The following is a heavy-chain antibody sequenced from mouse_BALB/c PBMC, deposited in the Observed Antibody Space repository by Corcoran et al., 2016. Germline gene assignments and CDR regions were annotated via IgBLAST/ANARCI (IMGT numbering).Heavy chain of an antibody. D-gene: IGHD1-1*01. CDR2: ILPGSGNT. CDR3: ARAYYGSSYYY. CDR1: GYTFSSYW. Sequence: QVQLQQSGAELMKPGASVKISCKANGYTFSSYWIEWVKQRPGHGLEWIGEILPGSGNTNYNEKFKDKATFTADTSSNTAYMQLSSLTSEDSAVYYCARAYYGSSYYYWSQGTTLTVSS. J-gene: IGHJ2*01. V-gene: IGHV1-9*01.